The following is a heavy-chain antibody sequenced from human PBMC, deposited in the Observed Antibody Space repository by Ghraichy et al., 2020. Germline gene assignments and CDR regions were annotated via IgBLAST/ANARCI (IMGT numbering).Heavy chain of an antibody. Sequence: SETLSLTCTVSGGSISSYYWSWIRQPPGKGLEWIGYIYYSGSTNYNPSLKSRVTISVDTSKNQFSLKLSSVTAADTAVYYCARHAVAIFGVVLPSGGMDVWGQGTTVTVSS. V-gene: IGHV4-59*08. CDR2: IYYSGST. CDR1: GGSISSYY. CDR3: ARHAVAIFGVVLPSGGMDV. J-gene: IGHJ6*02. D-gene: IGHD3-3*01.